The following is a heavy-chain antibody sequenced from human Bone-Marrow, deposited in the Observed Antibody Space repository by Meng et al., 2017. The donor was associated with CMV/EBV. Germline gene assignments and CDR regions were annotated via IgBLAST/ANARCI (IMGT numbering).Heavy chain of an antibody. J-gene: IGHJ4*02. V-gene: IGHV1-8*03. Sequence: ASVKVSCKASGYTFTSYDINWVRQATGQGLEWMGWMNPNSGNTGYAQKFQGRVTITRNTPISTAYMELSSLRSEDTAVYYCARCGLRSSTSCYSEFDYWGQGTLVTVSS. CDR1: GYTFTSYD. D-gene: IGHD2-2*02. CDR2: MNPNSGNT. CDR3: ARCGLRSSTSCYSEFDY.